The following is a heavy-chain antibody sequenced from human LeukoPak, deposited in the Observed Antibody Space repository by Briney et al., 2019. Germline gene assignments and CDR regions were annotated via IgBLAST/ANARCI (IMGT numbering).Heavy chain of an antibody. CDR1: GFTFSSYG. J-gene: IGHJ4*02. CDR2: IWYDGSNK. CDR3: ARERVAVDY. D-gene: IGHD6-19*01. Sequence: GRSLRLSCAASGFTFSSYGMHWVRQAPGKGLEWVAVIWYDGSNKYYADSVKGRVTISGDNSKNTLYLQMNSLRAVDTAVYYCARERVAVDYWGQGTLVTVSS. V-gene: IGHV3-33*01.